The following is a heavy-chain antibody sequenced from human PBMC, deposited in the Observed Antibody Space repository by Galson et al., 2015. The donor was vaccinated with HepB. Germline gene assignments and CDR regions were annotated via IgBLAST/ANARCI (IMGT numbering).Heavy chain of an antibody. CDR2: LSYDANNQ. CDR3: ARDPDDTNGSYISFDY. J-gene: IGHJ4*02. CDR1: GFTLTDFP. D-gene: IGHD2-8*01. Sequence: SLRLSCAVSGFTLTDFPMHWVRQAPCKGLEWVATLSYDANNQFYADSVNGRFIISRDVSKSTLYLQMNTRRPGDTAVYYCARDPDDTNGSYISFDYWGQGTLGTGAS. V-gene: IGHV3-30-3*01.